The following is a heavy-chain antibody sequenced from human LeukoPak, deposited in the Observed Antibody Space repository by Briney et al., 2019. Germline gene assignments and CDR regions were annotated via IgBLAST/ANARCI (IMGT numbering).Heavy chain of an antibody. Sequence: PSGTLSLTCAVSGGSISSSNWWSWVRQPPGKGLEWIGEIYHSGSTNYKPSLKSRVTISVDKSKNQFSLKLSSVTAADTAVYYCAVGGVYLRGGAEAFDIWGKGTMVTVSS. CDR3: AVGGVYLRGGAEAFDI. CDR1: GGSISSSNW. V-gene: IGHV4-4*02. CDR2: IYHSGST. D-gene: IGHD3-10*01. J-gene: IGHJ3*02.